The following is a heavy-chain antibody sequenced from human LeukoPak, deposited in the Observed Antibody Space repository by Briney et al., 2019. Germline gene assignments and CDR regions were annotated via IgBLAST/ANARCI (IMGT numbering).Heavy chain of an antibody. CDR3: ARPFSYSSGWYYFDY. J-gene: IGHJ4*02. CDR1: GGSISSSSYY. CDR2: IYYSGST. Sequence: SETLSLTCTVSGGSISSSSYYWGWIRQPPGKGLEWIGSIYYSGSTYYNPSLKSRVTISVDTSKNRFSLKLSSVTAADTAVYYCARPFSYSSGWYYFDYWGQGTLVTVSS. V-gene: IGHV4-39*01. D-gene: IGHD6-19*01.